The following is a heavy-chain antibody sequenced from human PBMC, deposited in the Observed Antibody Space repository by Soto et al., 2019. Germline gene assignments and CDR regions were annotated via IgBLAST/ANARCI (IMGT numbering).Heavy chain of an antibody. J-gene: IGHJ4*02. CDR1: GFTFSSYA. Sequence: EVQLLESGGGLVQPGGSLRLSCAASGFTFSSYARNWVRQAPGKGLEWVSVITGSGDSTYYADSVKGRFTISRDNSKNTLYVQMNSLRAEDTAVYYCAKAIRGYNAPLDHWGQGTRVTVSS. D-gene: IGHD1-20*01. CDR2: ITGSGDST. CDR3: AKAIRGYNAPLDH. V-gene: IGHV3-23*01.